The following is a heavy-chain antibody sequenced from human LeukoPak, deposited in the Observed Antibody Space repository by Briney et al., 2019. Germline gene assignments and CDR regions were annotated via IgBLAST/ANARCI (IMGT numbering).Heavy chain of an antibody. J-gene: IGHJ4*02. CDR1: GFTFSRYW. CDR3: ATSSSDYGDYLDY. V-gene: IGHV3-7*01. Sequence: GGSLRLSCAASGFTFSRYWMSWVRQAPGKGLEWVANIKQDGSEKYYVDSVKGRFTISRDNAKNSLYLQMNSLRAEDTAVYYCATSSSDYGDYLDYWGQGTLVTVSS. D-gene: IGHD4-17*01. CDR2: IKQDGSEK.